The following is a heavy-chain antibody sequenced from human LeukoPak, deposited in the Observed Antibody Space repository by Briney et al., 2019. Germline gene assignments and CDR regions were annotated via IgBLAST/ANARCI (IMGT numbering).Heavy chain of an antibody. CDR2: ISSNGNTK. V-gene: IGHV3-30-3*01. CDR1: GYTFTGYY. D-gene: IGHD1-26*01. CDR3: ARRGVVGSTTEFAFDH. J-gene: IGHJ4*02. Sequence: SCKASGYTFTGYYMHWVRQAPGKGLEWVSVISSNGNTKYYADSVKGRFTVSRDNSKNTLYLQMDSLRAEDTAVYYCARRGVVGSTTEFAFDHWGQGTLVTVSS.